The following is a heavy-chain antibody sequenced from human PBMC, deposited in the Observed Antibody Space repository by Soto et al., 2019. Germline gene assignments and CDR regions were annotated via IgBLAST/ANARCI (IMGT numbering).Heavy chain of an antibody. J-gene: IGHJ4*02. CDR2: IVPIDGTT. D-gene: IGHD3-3*01. Sequence: QVQLVQSGAEVTKPGSSVKVSCTTSGGTISNFAINWVRQAPGQGLEWMGGIVPIDGTTNYAEKFQGRVTITADASRSTAYMDLSSLRSDDTAVYYCARSFTKSRRGGVAFDYWGQGTLLTVSP. CDR1: GGTISNFA. CDR3: ARSFTKSRRGGVAFDY. V-gene: IGHV1-69*01.